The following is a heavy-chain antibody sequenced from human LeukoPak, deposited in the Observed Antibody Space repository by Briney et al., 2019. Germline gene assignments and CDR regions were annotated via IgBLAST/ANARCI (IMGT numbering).Heavy chain of an antibody. Sequence: SETLSITCTVPGGSINSSSYYWGWIRQPPGKGVEWIGSIYYSGSTYYNPSLKSRVTISVDTSKNQFSLKLTSVTAADTAVYYCARRNYFDSSGYTYWGQGTLVTVSS. D-gene: IGHD3-22*01. CDR3: ARRNYFDSSGYTY. J-gene: IGHJ4*02. CDR1: GGSINSSSYY. V-gene: IGHV4-39*01. CDR2: IYYSGST.